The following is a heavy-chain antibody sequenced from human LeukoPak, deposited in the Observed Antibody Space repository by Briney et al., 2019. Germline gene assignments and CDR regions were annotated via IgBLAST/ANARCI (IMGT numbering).Heavy chain of an antibody. Sequence: ASVKVSCKASGYTFTGYYMHWVRQAPGQGLEWMGWINPNSGGTNYAQKFQGRVTMTRDTSISTAYMELSRLRSDDTAVYYCARVSLGSTPLGDYYYYYYMDVWGKGTTVTVSS. CDR1: GYTFTGYY. CDR2: INPNSGGT. J-gene: IGHJ6*03. V-gene: IGHV1-2*02. D-gene: IGHD2-15*01. CDR3: ARVSLGSTPLGDYYYYYYMDV.